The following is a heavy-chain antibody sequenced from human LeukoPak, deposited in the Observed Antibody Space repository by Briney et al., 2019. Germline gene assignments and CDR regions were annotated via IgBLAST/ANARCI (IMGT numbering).Heavy chain of an antibody. CDR1: GFTFSNYV. Sequence: GGSLRLSCAASGFTFSNYVMNWVRQAPGKGLEWVSGISGKGGSTYYADSVKGRFTLSRDNSKNTLDLQMSSLRAEDTAVYYCAKALGYYDSSGYLNFDSWGQGTLVTVSS. J-gene: IGHJ4*02. V-gene: IGHV3-23*01. CDR3: AKALGYYDSSGYLNFDS. D-gene: IGHD3-22*01. CDR2: ISGKGGST.